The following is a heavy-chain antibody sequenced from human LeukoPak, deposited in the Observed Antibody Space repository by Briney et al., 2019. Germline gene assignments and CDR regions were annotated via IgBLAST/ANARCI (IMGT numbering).Heavy chain of an antibody. CDR3: ARETPYYYGSGSYYNPLTY. CDR1: GYIFTSYG. D-gene: IGHD3-10*01. Sequence: ASVKVSCKASGYIFTSYGISWVRQAPGQGLEWMGWISAYNGNTNYAQKLQGRVTMTTDTSTSTAYMELRSLRSDDTAVYYCARETPYYYGSGSYYNPLTYWGQGTLVTVSS. CDR2: ISAYNGNT. V-gene: IGHV1-18*04. J-gene: IGHJ4*02.